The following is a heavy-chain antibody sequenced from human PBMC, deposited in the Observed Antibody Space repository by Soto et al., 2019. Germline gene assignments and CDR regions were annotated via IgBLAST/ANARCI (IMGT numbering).Heavy chain of an antibody. Sequence: QVQLRESGPGLVKPSQTLSLSCSVSGGSITSGAYDWSWIRQHPGKGLEWIGSISYRGTTYSNPSLKSRLTISVDTSKTHLSLNLTSVTAADTAVYYCARMSATGTRWFDPWGQGTLVTVSS. CDR3: ARMSATGTRWFDP. D-gene: IGHD6-13*01. J-gene: IGHJ5*02. CDR2: ISYRGTT. V-gene: IGHV4-31*02. CDR1: GGSITSGAYD.